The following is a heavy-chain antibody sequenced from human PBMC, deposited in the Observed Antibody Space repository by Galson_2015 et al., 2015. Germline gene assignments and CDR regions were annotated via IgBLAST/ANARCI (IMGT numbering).Heavy chain of an antibody. Sequence: TLSLTCTVSGGSISSGDYYWSWIRQPPGKGLEWIGYIYYSGSTYYNPSLKSRVTISVDTSKNQFSLKLSSVTAADTAVYYWAREKGDGYPTYYFDYWGQGTLVTVSS. V-gene: IGHV4-30-4*01. J-gene: IGHJ4*02. CDR1: GGSISSGDYY. CDR3: AREKGDGYPTYYFDY. CDR2: IYYSGST. D-gene: IGHD5-24*01.